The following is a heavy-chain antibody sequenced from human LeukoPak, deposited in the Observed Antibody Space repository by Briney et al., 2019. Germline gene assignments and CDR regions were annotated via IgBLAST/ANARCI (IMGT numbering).Heavy chain of an antibody. V-gene: IGHV3-23*01. D-gene: IGHD2-21*02. CDR3: ASSEVVTALFDY. CDR2: LSGSGGST. J-gene: IGHJ4*02. Sequence: PGGSLRLSCAASGFTFSSYAMSWVRQAPGKGLEWVSALSGSGGSTYYADSVKGRFTISRDNTKNTLYLQMSSLRAEDTAVYYCASSEVVTALFDYWGQGTLVTVSS. CDR1: GFTFSSYA.